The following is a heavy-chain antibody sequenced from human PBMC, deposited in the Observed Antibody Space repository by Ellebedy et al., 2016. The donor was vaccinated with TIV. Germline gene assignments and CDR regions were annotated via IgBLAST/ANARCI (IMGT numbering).Heavy chain of an antibody. D-gene: IGHD4-17*01. CDR1: GFNFRSYW. V-gene: IGHV3-7*01. CDR3: ARRASYGDYAVQVNPWFDP. Sequence: GESLKISCAASGFNFRSYWMTWVRQAPGKGLEWVAKIRPEGDEIYYVESVKCRFTISRDNAKNSLFLQMNSLRVEDTAVYYCARRASYGDYAVQVNPWFDPWGQGTLVTVSS. CDR2: IRPEGDEI. J-gene: IGHJ5*02.